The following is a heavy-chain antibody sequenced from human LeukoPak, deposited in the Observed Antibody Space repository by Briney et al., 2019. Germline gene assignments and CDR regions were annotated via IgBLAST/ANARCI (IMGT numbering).Heavy chain of an antibody. Sequence: GGSLRLSCVGSGFTSIAYALTWARQAPGKGLEWVSGISGGGVTTYYADSVKGRFTISRDNSKNTLYLQMNSLRAEDTAVYYCASAEGYSSSYTPNYFDYWGQGTLVTVSS. CDR1: GFTSIAYA. CDR3: ASAEGYSSSYTPNYFDY. D-gene: IGHD6-13*01. J-gene: IGHJ4*02. V-gene: IGHV3-23*01. CDR2: ISGGGVTT.